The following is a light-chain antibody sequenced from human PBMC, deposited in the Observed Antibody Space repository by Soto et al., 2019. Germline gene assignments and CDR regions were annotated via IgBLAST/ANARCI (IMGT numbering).Light chain of an antibody. J-gene: IGKJ4*01. Sequence: DIQMTQSPSSLSASVGDRVTITCRASQGISNSLAWYQQNPGKVPKLLIYTASTLQSGVPSRFSGRGFGTDFTLTITSLQPEDVATYYCQKYNSAPLTFGGGTKVEIK. CDR3: QKYNSAPLT. CDR1: QGISNS. CDR2: TAS. V-gene: IGKV1-27*01.